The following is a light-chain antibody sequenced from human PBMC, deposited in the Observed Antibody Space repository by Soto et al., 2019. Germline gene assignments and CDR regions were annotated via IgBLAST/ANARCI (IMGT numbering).Light chain of an antibody. V-gene: IGKV1-13*02. CDR1: QGISSA. J-gene: IGKJ4*01. Sequence: AIQLTQSPSSLSASVGDRVTITCRASQGISSALAWYQQKPGKAPKLLIYDASSLQRGVPSRFSGSGSGTDFTLTISSLQPEDFGTDYCQQFKSYPLTFGAGTNV. CDR2: DAS. CDR3: QQFKSYPLT.